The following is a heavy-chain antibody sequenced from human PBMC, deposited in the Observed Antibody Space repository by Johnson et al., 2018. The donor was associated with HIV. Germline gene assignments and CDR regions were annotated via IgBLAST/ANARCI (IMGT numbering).Heavy chain of an antibody. CDR3: AKEGITMEVDI. CDR1: GFTFSSYD. CDR2: ISGRGGST. J-gene: IGHJ3*02. Sequence: EVQLVESGGGLVQPGGSLRLSCAASGFTFSSYDMHWVRQATGKGLEWVSAISGRGGSTYYADSVKGRFTITRDNSKNTLYLKMNSRRAEDTAVYYGAKEGITMEVDIWGQGTMVTVSS. V-gene: IGHV3-23*04. D-gene: IGHD3-10*01.